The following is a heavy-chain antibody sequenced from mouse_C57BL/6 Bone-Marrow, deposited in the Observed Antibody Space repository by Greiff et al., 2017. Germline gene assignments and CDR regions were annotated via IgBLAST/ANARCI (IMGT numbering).Heavy chain of an antibody. V-gene: IGHV5-6*01. CDR2: ISSGGSYT. CDR3: ERHAGFAY. Sequence: EVNLVESGGDLVKPGGSLKLSCAASGFTFSSYGMSWVRQTPDKRLEWVATISSGGSYTYYPDSVKGRFTISRDNAKNTLYLQMSSLKSEDTAMYYCERHAGFAYWGQGTLVTVSA. J-gene: IGHJ3*01. CDR1: GFTFSSYG.